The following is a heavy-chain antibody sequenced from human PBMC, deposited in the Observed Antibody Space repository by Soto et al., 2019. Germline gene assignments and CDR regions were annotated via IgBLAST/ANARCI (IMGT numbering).Heavy chain of an antibody. J-gene: IGHJ4*02. V-gene: IGHV1-69*13. CDR2: IVPIFGTA. D-gene: IGHD2-8*01. CDR3: ATKQLGYCTNGVCYGFDY. CDR1: GGTFSSYA. Sequence: SVKVSCKASGGTFSSYAISWVRQAPGQGLEWMGGIVPIFGTANYAQKFQGRVTITADESTSTAYMELSSLRSEDTAVYYCATKQLGYCTNGVCYGFDYWGQGTLVTVSS.